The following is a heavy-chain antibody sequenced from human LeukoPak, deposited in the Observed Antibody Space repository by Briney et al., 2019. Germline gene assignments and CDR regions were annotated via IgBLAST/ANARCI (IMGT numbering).Heavy chain of an antibody. V-gene: IGHV3-23*01. CDR1: GFTFSTNA. CDR2: LRGPGFP. CDR3: VKESPYPVDGTGRSYYFDN. D-gene: IGHD6-19*01. Sequence: RGSLRLSCAASGFTFSTNAMSWVRQAPGKGPEWVSALRGPGFPYYADFVKGRFSVSRDISKNTLSLQMNSLRADDTAVYYCVKESPYPVDGTGRSYYFDNWGQGTLVTVSS. J-gene: IGHJ4*02.